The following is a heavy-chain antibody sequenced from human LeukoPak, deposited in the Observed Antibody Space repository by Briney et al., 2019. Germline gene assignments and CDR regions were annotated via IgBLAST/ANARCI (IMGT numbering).Heavy chain of an antibody. V-gene: IGHV3-23*01. J-gene: IGHJ4*02. D-gene: IGHD5-18*01. Sequence: GGSLRLSCAASGFTFSSFAMTWVRQAPGKGLEWVSGFDGNGPNTYYADSVKGRWTISRDNSKNTLYLQMNSLRAEDTAVYYCAKRMRDTDYYFDYWGQGTLVTVSS. CDR2: FDGNGPNT. CDR3: AKRMRDTDYYFDY. CDR1: GFTFSSFA.